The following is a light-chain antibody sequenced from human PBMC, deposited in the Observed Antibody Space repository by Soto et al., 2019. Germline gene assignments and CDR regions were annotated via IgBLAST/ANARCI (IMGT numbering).Light chain of an antibody. CDR2: DGS. J-gene: IGKJ1*01. CDR3: QQYDASSRT. V-gene: IGKV1-5*03. CDR1: QSVSNW. Sequence: DIQMTQSPSALSASVGDRVTITCRASQSVSNWLAWYRQKPGEAPKLLIYDGSTLERAVPSRFSGSGSGTEFTLTISRLQPDDFATFYCQQYDASSRTFGQGTKVEVK.